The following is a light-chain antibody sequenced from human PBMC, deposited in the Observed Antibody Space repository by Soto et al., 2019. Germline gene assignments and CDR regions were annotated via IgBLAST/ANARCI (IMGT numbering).Light chain of an antibody. Sequence: DIQMTQSPSTLSASVGDRVSITCRASQSISNYLAWYQQKPGKAPKVVIYDASSLESGVTSRFSGSGSGTEFTLTISRLQPDDFATYYCQQYNTFTTLGQGTKLEIK. CDR1: QSISNY. CDR3: QQYNTFTT. J-gene: IGKJ2*01. CDR2: DAS. V-gene: IGKV1-5*01.